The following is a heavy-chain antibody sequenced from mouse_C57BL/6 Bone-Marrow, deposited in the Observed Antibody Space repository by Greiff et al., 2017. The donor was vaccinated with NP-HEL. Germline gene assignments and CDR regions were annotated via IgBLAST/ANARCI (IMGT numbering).Heavy chain of an antibody. CDR1: GFTFSSYG. D-gene: IGHD1-1*02. Sequence: EVQLVESGADLVKPGGSLKLSCAASGFTFSSYGMSWVRQTPDQSLEWVAIISSGGSYTYYQDSVKGRVTIPRDNAKNTLYLQMSSLKSEDTAMYYCARHGNWYFDVWGTGTAITVSS. CDR2: ISSGGSYT. J-gene: IGHJ1*03. CDR3: ARHGNWYFDV. V-gene: IGHV5-6*01.